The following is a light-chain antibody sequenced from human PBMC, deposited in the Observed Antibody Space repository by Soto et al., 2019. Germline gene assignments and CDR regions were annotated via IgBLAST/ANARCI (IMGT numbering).Light chain of an antibody. V-gene: IGLV2-11*01. CDR2: DVT. J-gene: IGLJ1*01. CDR3: CSYAGSYTYV. Sequence: QSALTQPRSVSGSPGQSVTISCTGTSSDVGGYNYVSWYQHHPGKAPKLMIYDVTKRPSGVRDRFSASKSGNTASLTISGLQAEYEADYYCCSYAGSYTYVFGTGTKLTVL. CDR1: SSDVGGYNY.